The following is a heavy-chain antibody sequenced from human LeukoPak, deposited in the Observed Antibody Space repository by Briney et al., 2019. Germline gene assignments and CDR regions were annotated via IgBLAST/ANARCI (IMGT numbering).Heavy chain of an antibody. CDR1: GGSFSGYY. V-gene: IGHV4-34*01. J-gene: IGHJ4*02. D-gene: IGHD6-19*01. CDR2: INHSGST. CDR3: ARLRGAGTPRLSYYFDY. Sequence: AETLSLTCAVYGGSFSGYYWSWIRQPPGKGLEWIGEINHSGSTNYKPSLKSRVTISVDTSKNQFSLKLSSVTAADTAVYYCARLRGAGTPRLSYYFDYWGQGTLVTVSS.